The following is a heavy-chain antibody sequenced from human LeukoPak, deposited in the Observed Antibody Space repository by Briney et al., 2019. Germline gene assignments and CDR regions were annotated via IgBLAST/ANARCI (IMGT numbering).Heavy chain of an antibody. J-gene: IGHJ4*02. V-gene: IGHV3-48*02. D-gene: IGHD3-10*01. CDR3: ARYGSGTSYITNYFDY. CDR2: ISSDSRTI. CDR1: GFTFSTYW. Sequence: PGGSLRLSCAASGFTFSTYWMNWVRQAPGKGLEWVSYISSDSRTIYYADSVKGRFTISRDNAKNSLYLQMKSLRDEDTAVYYCARYGSGTSYITNYFDYWGQGTLVTVSS.